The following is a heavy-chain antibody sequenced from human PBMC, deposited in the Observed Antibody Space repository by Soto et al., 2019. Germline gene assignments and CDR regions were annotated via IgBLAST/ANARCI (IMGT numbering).Heavy chain of an antibody. CDR3: ARGGVSTRTFDY. CDR2: IYPSDSDT. CDR1: GYNFAGYW. D-gene: IGHD1-1*01. J-gene: IGHJ4*02. Sequence: GESLKISCKGSGYNFAGYWVAWVRQMPGKGLELMGIIYPSDSDTRYRPSFQGQVTISADKSISSAYLQWSSLRASDTAMYYCARGGVSTRTFDYWGQGTPVTVSS. V-gene: IGHV5-51*01.